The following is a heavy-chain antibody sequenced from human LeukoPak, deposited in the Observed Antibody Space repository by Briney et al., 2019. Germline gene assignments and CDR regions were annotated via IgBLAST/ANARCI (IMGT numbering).Heavy chain of an antibody. Sequence: GRSLRLSCAASGFTFDDYAMHWVRQAPGKGLEWVSGISWNSGSIGYADSVKGRFTISRDNAKNSLYLQMNSLRAEDTALYYCAKEGYDGRDFDYWGQGTLVTVSS. CDR2: ISWNSGSI. CDR3: AKEGYDGRDFDY. D-gene: IGHD6-13*01. CDR1: GFTFDDYA. J-gene: IGHJ4*02. V-gene: IGHV3-9*01.